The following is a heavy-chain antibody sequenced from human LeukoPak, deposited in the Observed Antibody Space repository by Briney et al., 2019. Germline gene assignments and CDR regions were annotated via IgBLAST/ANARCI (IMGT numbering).Heavy chain of an antibody. J-gene: IGHJ5*02. V-gene: IGHV1-2*02. CDR3: ARHLIAAAHQFCWFVP. CDR2: INPNSGDT. Sequence: ASVKVSCKASGYTFTGFSMHWVRQAPGQGLEWMGWINPNSGDTNYVQKFQGRVTMTTDTSTSTAYMELSRLRSEDTAVYYCARHLIAAAHQFCWFVPWRQGALVTVCS. CDR1: GYTFTGFS. D-gene: IGHD6-13*01.